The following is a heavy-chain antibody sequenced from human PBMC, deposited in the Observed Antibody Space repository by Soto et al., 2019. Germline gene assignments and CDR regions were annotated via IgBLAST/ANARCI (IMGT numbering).Heavy chain of an antibody. V-gene: IGHV3-33*01. CDR1: GFTFSSYG. Sequence: GGSLRLSCAASGFTFSSYGMHWVRQAPGKGLEWVAVIWYDGSNKYYADSVKGRFTISRDNSKNTLYLQMNSLRAEDTAVYYCARESVPKWEPHYYYGMAVWGQGTTVTVSS. CDR2: IWYDGSNK. CDR3: ARESVPKWEPHYYYGMAV. D-gene: IGHD1-26*01. J-gene: IGHJ6*02.